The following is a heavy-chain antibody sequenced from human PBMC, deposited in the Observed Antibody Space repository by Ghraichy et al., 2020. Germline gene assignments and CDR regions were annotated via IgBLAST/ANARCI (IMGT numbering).Heavy chain of an antibody. Sequence: GESLNISCAASGFTFSPYVMHWVRQAPGKGLEWVAVIWYDGRKTYFADSVKGRFIISRDNFENTVFLQMNSLRAEDTAVYYCAKDISSSGYYFDYWGQGTLVTVSS. D-gene: IGHD6-19*01. CDR1: GFTFSPYV. V-gene: IGHV3-33*06. CDR2: IWYDGRKT. CDR3: AKDISSSGYYFDY. J-gene: IGHJ4*02.